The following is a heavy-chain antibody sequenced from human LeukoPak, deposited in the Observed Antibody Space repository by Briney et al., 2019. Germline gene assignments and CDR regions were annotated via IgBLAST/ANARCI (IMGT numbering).Heavy chain of an antibody. V-gene: IGHV3-23*01. J-gene: IGHJ5*02. CDR2: ISGSGGST. D-gene: IGHD1-26*01. CDR3: AKGRMGATTNWFDP. CDR1: GFTFRNYA. Sequence: GGSLRLSCAASGFTFRNYAMSWVRQAPGQGLEWVSAISGSGGSTYYPDSLKGRFTISRDNSKNTLYLQMNRLGVEDTAVYLCAKGRMGATTNWFDPWGRGTLVTVSS.